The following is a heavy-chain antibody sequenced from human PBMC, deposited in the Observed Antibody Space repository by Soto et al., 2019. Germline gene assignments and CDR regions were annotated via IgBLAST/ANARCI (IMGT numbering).Heavy chain of an antibody. CDR1: GFTFSGSA. Sequence: EVQLVESGGGLVQPGGSLKLSCAASGFTFSGSAMHWVRQASGKGLEWVGRIRNKPNNYATAYAASVKGRFTISRDDSKNTAYLQMESLKTEDTAVYYCTSLGYCSGGSCYWDWGQGTLVTVSS. D-gene: IGHD2-15*01. J-gene: IGHJ4*02. CDR2: IRNKPNNYAT. V-gene: IGHV3-73*01. CDR3: TSLGYCSGGSCYWD.